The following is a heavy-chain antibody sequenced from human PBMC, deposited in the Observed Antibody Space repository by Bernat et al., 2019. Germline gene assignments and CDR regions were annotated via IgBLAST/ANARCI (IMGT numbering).Heavy chain of an antibody. J-gene: IGHJ4*02. D-gene: IGHD2-15*01. CDR2: IDPSDSYT. Sequence: EVQLVQSGAEVKKPGESLRISCKGSGYSFTSYWISWVRQMPGKGLEWMWRIDPSDSYTNYSPSFQGNVSISADKTFSTAYLQWSSLKASDTAMYYCASLYCSGGSCYGGDYWGQGTLVTVSS. CDR1: GYSFTSYW. V-gene: IGHV5-10-1*03. CDR3: ASLYCSGGSCYGGDY.